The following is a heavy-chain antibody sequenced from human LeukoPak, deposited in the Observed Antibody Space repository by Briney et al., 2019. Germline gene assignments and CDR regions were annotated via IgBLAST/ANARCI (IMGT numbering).Heavy chain of an antibody. D-gene: IGHD2-2*02. V-gene: IGHV3-23*01. CDR3: AKSRKLLYFPVPFDY. CDR2: ISGSGGST. J-gene: IGHJ4*02. Sequence: GGSLRLSCAASGFIFNTYAIHWVRQAPGKGLEWVSAISGSGGSTYYADSVKGRFTISRDNSKNTLYLQMNSLRAEDTAVYYCAKSRKLLYFPVPFDYWGQGTLSPSPQ. CDR1: GFIFNTYA.